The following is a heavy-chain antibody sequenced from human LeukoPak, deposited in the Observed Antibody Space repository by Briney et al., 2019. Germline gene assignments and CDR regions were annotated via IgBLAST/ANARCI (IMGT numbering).Heavy chain of an antibody. D-gene: IGHD3-16*01. CDR3: AKDGGQEDYFDY. V-gene: IGHV3-30*18. CDR2: ISYDGSNK. CDR1: SFTFSSYG. J-gene: IGHJ4*02. Sequence: GGNLTLSCAASSFTFSSYGMHWLRQAPGKGLEGVADISYDGSNKYYEDYVKGRMTMSRDNSKNTLYLQMNSLRAEDTAVYYCAKDGGQEDYFDYWGQGTLVTVSS.